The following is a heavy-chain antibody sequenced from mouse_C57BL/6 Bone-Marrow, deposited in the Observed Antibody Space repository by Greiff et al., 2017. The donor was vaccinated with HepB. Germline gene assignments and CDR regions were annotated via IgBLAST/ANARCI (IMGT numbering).Heavy chain of an antibody. D-gene: IGHD3-3*01. J-gene: IGHJ4*01. Sequence: QVQLQQSGPELVKPGASVKISCKASGYSFTSYYIHWVKQRPGQGLEWIGWIYPGSGNTKYNEKFKGKATLTADTSSSTAYMQLSSLTSEDSAVYYCARSGTDAMDYWGQGTSVTVSS. V-gene: IGHV1-66*01. CDR1: GYSFTSYY. CDR3: ARSGTDAMDY. CDR2: IYPGSGNT.